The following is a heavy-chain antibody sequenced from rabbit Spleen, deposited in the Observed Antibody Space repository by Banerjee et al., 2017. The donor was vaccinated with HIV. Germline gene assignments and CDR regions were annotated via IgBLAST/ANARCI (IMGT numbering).Heavy chain of an antibody. CDR2: INTSHGDT. J-gene: IGHJ6*01. CDR3: ARDTGSSFSSYGMDL. V-gene: IGHV1S45*01. D-gene: IGHD8-1*01. Sequence: QEQLEESGGGLVKPEGSLTLTCKASGFSFSYTAVMCWVRQAPGKGLEWIACINTSHGDTVYANWAKGRFPISKTSSTTVTLQMTSLTAADTATYFCARDTGSSFSSYGMDLWGPGTLVTVS. CDR1: GFSFSYTAV.